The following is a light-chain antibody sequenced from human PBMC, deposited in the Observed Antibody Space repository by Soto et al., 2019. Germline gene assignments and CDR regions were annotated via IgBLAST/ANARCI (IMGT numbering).Light chain of an antibody. CDR1: SSDVGAYKY. J-gene: IGLJ1*01. CDR3: SSYTSTNTQV. CDR2: EVS. Sequence: VLTQPASVSGSPGQSITISCTGTSSDVGAYKYVSWYQQHPGKAPKLMIYEVSNRPSGVSNRFSGSKSGNTASVTISGLQAEDEADYYCSSYTSTNTQVFGTGTKVTVL. V-gene: IGLV2-14*01.